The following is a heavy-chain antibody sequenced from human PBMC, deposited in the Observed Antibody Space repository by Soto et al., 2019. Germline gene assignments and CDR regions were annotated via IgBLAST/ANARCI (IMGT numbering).Heavy chain of an antibody. J-gene: IGHJ3*02. CDR1: GFTFSSYA. CDR2: ISGSGGST. CDR3: AKEYYSNYGGAFDI. Sequence: GGSLRLSCAASGFTFSSYAMSWVRQAPGKGLEWVSGISGSGGSTDYADSVKGRFTISRDNPKNTLYLQMNSLRAEDTAVYYCAKEYYSNYGGAFDIWGQGTLVTVSS. V-gene: IGHV3-23*01. D-gene: IGHD4-4*01.